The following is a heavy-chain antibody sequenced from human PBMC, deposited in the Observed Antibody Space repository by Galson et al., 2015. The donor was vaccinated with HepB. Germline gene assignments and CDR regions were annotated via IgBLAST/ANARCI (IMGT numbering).Heavy chain of an antibody. D-gene: IGHD3-16*01. Sequence: SETLSLTCTVSGDSISNYYWRWIRQPPGKGLEWIGYMYYSGITNYNPSLKSRVTISVDTSKNQFSLKLSSVTTADTAVYYCARHNRGGDVTPAFDYWAREPRSPSPQ. CDR1: GDSISNYY. CDR2: MYYSGIT. CDR3: ARHNRGGDVTPAFDY. J-gene: IGHJ4*02. V-gene: IGHV4-59*01.